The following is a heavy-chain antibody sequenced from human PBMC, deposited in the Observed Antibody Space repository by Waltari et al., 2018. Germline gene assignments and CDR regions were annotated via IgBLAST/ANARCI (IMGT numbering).Heavy chain of an antibody. V-gene: IGHV4-4*07. D-gene: IGHD4-17*01. CDR2: IYTSGST. CDR1: GGSISSYY. CDR3: ARGTVTTDYYYYYYMDV. J-gene: IGHJ6*03. Sequence: QVQLQESGPGLVTPSETLSLTCTVSGGSISSYYWSWLRQPAGKGLEWIGRIYTSGSTNDIPSPKSRVTMSVDTSKNQFSLKLSSVTAADTAVYYCARGTVTTDYYYYYYMDVWGKGTTVTVSS.